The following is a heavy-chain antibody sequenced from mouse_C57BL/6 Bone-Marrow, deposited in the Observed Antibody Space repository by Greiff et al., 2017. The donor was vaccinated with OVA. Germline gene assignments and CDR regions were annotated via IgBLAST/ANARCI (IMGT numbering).Heavy chain of an antibody. Sequence: QVQLQQPGAELVKPGASVTMSCKASGYTFTSYWITWVKQRPGQGLEWIGAIYPGSGGTNYNEQFKRKATLTVDTSSSTASMQLSSLTSEDSAVYYCARCGICYCTYGDYWGQGTSVTVSS. CDR1: GYTFTSYW. J-gene: IGHJ4*01. D-gene: IGHD5-1*01. CDR2: IYPGSGGT. V-gene: IGHV1-55*01. CDR3: ARCGICYCTYGDY.